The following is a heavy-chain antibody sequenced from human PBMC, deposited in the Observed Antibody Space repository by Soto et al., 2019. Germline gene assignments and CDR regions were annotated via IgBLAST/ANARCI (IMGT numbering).Heavy chain of an antibody. CDR2: ISDSGSAI. Sequence: GGSLRLSCTVSGFTFSDFDMSWIRQAPGKGLEWISYISDSGSAIYYADSMKGQFTISRDNAKNSLFLQMNSLRAEDTAVYYCAREAPYFDLWGGHCTVFAYWGQGTLVTVSS. CDR3: AREAPYFDLWGGHCTVFAY. V-gene: IGHV3-11*01. CDR1: GFTFSDFD. D-gene: IGHD3-3*01. J-gene: IGHJ4*02.